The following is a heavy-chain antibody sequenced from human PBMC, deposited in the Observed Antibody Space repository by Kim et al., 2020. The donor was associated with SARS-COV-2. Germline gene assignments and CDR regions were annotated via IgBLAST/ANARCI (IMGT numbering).Heavy chain of an antibody. CDR1: GFTFSSYA. CDR2: IWYDGSNK. D-gene: IGHD3-3*01. Sequence: GGSLRLSCAASGFTFSSYAMHWVRQAPGKGLEWVAVIWYDGSNKYYADSVKGRFTISRDNSKNTLYLQMNSLRAEDTAVYYCAKDWGYDFWSGYYYYYGMDVWGQGTTVTVSS. CDR3: AKDWGYDFWSGYYYYYGMDV. V-gene: IGHV3-33*06. J-gene: IGHJ6*02.